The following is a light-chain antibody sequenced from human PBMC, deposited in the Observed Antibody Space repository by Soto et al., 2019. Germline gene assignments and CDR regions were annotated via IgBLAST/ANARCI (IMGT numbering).Light chain of an antibody. CDR3: QQSNSITWT. CDR2: KVS. J-gene: IGKJ1*01. Sequence: EVVVTQSPLSLLVTLGQATSISCRSSQSLVHGDGNTHLSWFRQRPGQSPRRLIYKVSNREAGVPDRFSGSGSGTDFTLTISSLQPEDFATYSCQQSNSITWTFGQGTKVDIK. V-gene: IGKV2-30*02. CDR1: QSLVHGDGNTH.